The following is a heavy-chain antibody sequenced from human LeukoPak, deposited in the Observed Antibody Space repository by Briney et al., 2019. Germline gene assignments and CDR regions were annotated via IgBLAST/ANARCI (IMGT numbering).Heavy chain of an antibody. CDR3: AKVGSGSSHYYYYMDV. V-gene: IGHV3-23*01. J-gene: IGHJ6*03. D-gene: IGHD1-26*01. CDR2: ISGSGGST. CDR1: GFTFSSYA. Sequence: PGGSLRLSCAASGFTFSSYAMSWVRQAPGKGLEWVSAISGSGGSTYYADSVKGRFTISRDNSKNTLYLQMNSLRAEDTAIYYSAKVGSGSSHYYYYMDVWGKGTTVTVSS.